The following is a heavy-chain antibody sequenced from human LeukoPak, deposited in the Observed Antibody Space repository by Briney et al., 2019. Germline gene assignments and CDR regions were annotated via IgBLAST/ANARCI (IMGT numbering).Heavy chain of an antibody. CDR2: IYSGGST. D-gene: IGHD2-15*01. CDR1: GFTVSSSY. V-gene: IGHV3-66*01. Sequence: GGSLRLSCAASGFTVSSSYMSWVRQAPGKGLEWVSVIYSGGSTYYADSVKGRFTISRDTSKNTLYLQINSLRAEDTAVYYCARGLLSRCYFDYWGQGTLVTVSS. J-gene: IGHJ4*02. CDR3: ARGLLSRCYFDY.